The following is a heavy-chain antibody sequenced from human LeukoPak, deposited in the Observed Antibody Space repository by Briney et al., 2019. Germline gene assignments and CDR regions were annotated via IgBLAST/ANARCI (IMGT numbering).Heavy chain of an antibody. V-gene: IGHV3-53*01. D-gene: IGHD7-27*01. J-gene: IGHJ4*02. CDR2: LYSSGNT. Sequence: GGSLRLSCAASGFSVSTDYMTWVRQAPGKGLEWVSTLYSSGNTNYADSVKGRFTVSSDNSKNTPFLEMSSLRAEYTAVYFIARGWGSFENWGQGTLVAVSS. CDR1: GFSVSTDY. CDR3: ARGWGSFEN.